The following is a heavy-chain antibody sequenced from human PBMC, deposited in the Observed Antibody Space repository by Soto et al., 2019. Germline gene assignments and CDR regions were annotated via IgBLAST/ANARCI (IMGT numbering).Heavy chain of an antibody. D-gene: IGHD3-22*01. J-gene: IGHJ4*02. Sequence: EVQLLESGGGSVQAGGSLRLSCAASGITISNYPMSWVRQAPGKGLDWVSGISGSGDRTYYADSAKGRFTISKDISKNSLSLQLDSLGVEDTAVYFCVKDDGGYPSTAPHWGPGTLVTVSS. CDR2: ISGSGDRT. V-gene: IGHV3-23*01. CDR1: GITISNYP. CDR3: VKDDGGYPSTAPH.